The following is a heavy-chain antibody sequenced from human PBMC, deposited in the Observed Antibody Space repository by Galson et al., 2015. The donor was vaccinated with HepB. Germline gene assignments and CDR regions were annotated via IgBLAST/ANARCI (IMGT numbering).Heavy chain of an antibody. V-gene: IGHV3-74*01. CDR3: ARVLASGTYFLNY. J-gene: IGHJ4*02. CDR2: ISPDGRTM. D-gene: IGHD3-10*01. Sequence: SLRLSCATSGFTFNSYWIHWVRQAPGKGLVWVSCISPDGRTMNYADSVKGRFTISRDNAKNTLYLQLNSLGIDDTAVYYCARVLASGTYFLNYWGQGTLVTVSS. CDR1: GFTFNSYW.